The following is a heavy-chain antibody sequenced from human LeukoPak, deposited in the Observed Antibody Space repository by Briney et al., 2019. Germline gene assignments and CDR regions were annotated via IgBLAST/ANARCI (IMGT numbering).Heavy chain of an antibody. D-gene: IGHD1-26*01. CDR1: GFTFSSYW. V-gene: IGHV3-7*03. J-gene: IGHJ4*02. Sequence: PGGSLRLSCAASGFTFSSYWMSWVRQAPGKGLEWVANIKQDGSEKYYVDSVKGRFTISRDNAKNSLYLQMNSLRAEDTAVYYCAREGRPWERLFDYWGQGTLVTVSS. CDR2: IKQDGSEK. CDR3: AREGRPWERLFDY.